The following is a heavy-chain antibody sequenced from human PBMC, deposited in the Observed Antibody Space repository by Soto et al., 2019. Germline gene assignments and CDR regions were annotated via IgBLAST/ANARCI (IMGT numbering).Heavy chain of an antibody. CDR2: ISGSGGST. Sequence: EVQLLESGGGLVQPGGSLRLSCAASGFTFSSYAMSWVRQAPGKGLESVSAISGSGGSTYYADSVKGRFTISRDNSKNTLYLQMNSLRAEDTAVYYCANAIGQREWELGGWAFDIWGQGTMVTVSS. D-gene: IGHD1-26*01. V-gene: IGHV3-23*01. J-gene: IGHJ3*02. CDR3: ANAIGQREWELGGWAFDI. CDR1: GFTFSSYA.